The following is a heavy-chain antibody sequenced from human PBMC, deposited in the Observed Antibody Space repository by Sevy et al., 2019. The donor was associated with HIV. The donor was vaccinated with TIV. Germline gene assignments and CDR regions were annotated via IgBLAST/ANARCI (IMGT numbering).Heavy chain of an antibody. CDR2: IWYDGSNK. CDR3: TREKIELGSAFDI. CDR1: GFTFSSYG. V-gene: IGHV3-33*08. Sequence: GGSLRLSCVASGFTFSSYGMHWVRQAPGKGLEWVALIWYDGSNKLYTDSVKGRFTISRDNSKNTLNLQMDSLRAEDTAVYYCTREKIELGSAFDIWGQWTLVTVSS. J-gene: IGHJ3*02. D-gene: IGHD6-6*01.